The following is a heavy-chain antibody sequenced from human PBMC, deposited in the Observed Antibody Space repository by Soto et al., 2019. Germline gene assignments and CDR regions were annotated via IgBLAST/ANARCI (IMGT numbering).Heavy chain of an antibody. Sequence: HSEPLSLTCTVSEGSISVYYWSWIRQPPGKGLEWIGYFHYTGISNYNSSLKSRVTMSLDTSKNQFSLKLSSVSAADTAIYYCARGASNWQYFDYWGQGALVTVSS. CDR3: ARGASNWQYFDY. V-gene: IGHV4-59*01. CDR2: FHYTGIS. D-gene: IGHD4-4*01. J-gene: IGHJ4*02. CDR1: EGSISVYY.